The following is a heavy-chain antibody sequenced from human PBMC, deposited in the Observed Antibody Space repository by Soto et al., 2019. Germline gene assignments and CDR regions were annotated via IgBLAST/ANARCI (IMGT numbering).Heavy chain of an antibody. V-gene: IGHV1-58*01. Sequence: QMQLVQSGPEVKKPGTSVKVSCKASGFTFTSSAVQWVRQARGQRLEWIGWIVVGSGNTNYAQKFQERVTITRDMTTRTACMELSSLRSEDTAAYYCAADPSYDFWRGYNPYGMDVWGQGTTVTVSS. CDR3: AADPSYDFWRGYNPYGMDV. CDR1: GFTFTSSA. CDR2: IVVGSGNT. D-gene: IGHD3-3*01. J-gene: IGHJ6*02.